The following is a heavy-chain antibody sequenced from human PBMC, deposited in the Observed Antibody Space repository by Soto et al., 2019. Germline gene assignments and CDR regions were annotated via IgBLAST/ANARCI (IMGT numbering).Heavy chain of an antibody. CDR2: IYYTGST. J-gene: IGHJ4*02. V-gene: IGHV4-31*02. Sequence: PSETLSLTXTVSGVTVSSGAYYWSWIRQHPGKGLEWIGNIYYTGSTYYSPSLKSRVVISLDTSKNQFSLRLSSVTAADTAVYFCARYRFSGSRWSKFDYWGQGTLVTVSS. CDR1: GVTVSSGAYY. D-gene: IGHD6-13*01. CDR3: ARYRFSGSRWSKFDY.